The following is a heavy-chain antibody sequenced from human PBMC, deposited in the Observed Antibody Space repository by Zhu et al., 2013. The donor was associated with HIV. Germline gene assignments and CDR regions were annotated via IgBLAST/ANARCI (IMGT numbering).Heavy chain of an antibody. CDR1: GYTFTGYY. J-gene: IGHJ3*02. Sequence: QVQLVQSGAEVKKPGASVKVSCKASGYTFTGYYMHWVRQAPGQGLEWMGWINPNSGGTNYAQKFQGRVTMTRDTSISTAYMELSRLRSDDTAVYYCARESERRGPMTTVTGYAFDIWGQGTMVTVSS. D-gene: IGHD4-17*01. CDR3: ARESERRGPMTTVTGYAFDI. CDR2: INPNSGGT. V-gene: IGHV1-2*02.